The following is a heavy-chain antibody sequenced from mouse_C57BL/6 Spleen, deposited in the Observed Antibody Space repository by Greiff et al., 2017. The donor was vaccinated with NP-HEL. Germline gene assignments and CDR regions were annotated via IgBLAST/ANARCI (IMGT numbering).Heavy chain of an antibody. CDR2: IDPSDSYT. Sequence: VQLQQPGAELVMPGASVKLSCKASGYTFTSYWMHWVKQRPGQGLEWIGEIDPSDSYTNYNQKFKGKSTLTVDKSSSTAYMQLSSLTSDDSAVYYCARYPFYYGNYGRGAMDYWGQGTSVTVSS. V-gene: IGHV1-69*01. CDR3: ARYPFYYGNYGRGAMDY. CDR1: GYTFTSYW. J-gene: IGHJ4*01. D-gene: IGHD2-1*01.